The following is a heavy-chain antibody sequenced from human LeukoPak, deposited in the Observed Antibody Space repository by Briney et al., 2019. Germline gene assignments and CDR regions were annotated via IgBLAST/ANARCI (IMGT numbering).Heavy chain of an antibody. Sequence: PGGSLRLSCAASGFTFSGSAMHWVRQASGKGLEWVGRIRSKANSYATAYAASVKGRFTISRDDSKNTAYLQMNSLKTEDTAVYYCTRWYYYDSSGYPRSPYAFDIWGQGTMVTASS. V-gene: IGHV3-73*01. CDR1: GFTFSGSA. D-gene: IGHD3-22*01. J-gene: IGHJ3*02. CDR2: IRSKANSYAT. CDR3: TRWYYYDSSGYPRSPYAFDI.